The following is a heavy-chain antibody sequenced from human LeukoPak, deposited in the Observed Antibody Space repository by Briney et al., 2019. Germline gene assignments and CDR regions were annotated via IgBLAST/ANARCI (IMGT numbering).Heavy chain of an antibody. V-gene: IGHV3-48*04. CDR3: ARGDYYYMDV. CDR2: ISSSGSTI. J-gene: IGHJ6*03. CDR1: GFTFSSYA. Sequence: PGGSLRLSCAASGFTFSSYAMSWVRQAPGKGLEWVSYISSSGSTIYYADSVKGRFTISRDNAKNSLYLQMYSLRAEDTAVYYCARGDYYYMDVWGKGTTVTVSS.